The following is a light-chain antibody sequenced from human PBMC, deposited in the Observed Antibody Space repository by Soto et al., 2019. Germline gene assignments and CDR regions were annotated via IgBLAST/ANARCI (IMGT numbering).Light chain of an antibody. CDR2: GAS. CDR3: HQGKSHPPT. CDR1: QDISTF. J-gene: IGKJ1*01. Sequence: DILLTQSPSFLSSSVGERVTITCRASQDISTFLAWCQQKPGKAPKLLIYGASTWPSGVPSRFSGSGSGTDFVLTSSLLQDEYFATYYRHQGKSHPPTFGQGTKVEIK. V-gene: IGKV1-9*01.